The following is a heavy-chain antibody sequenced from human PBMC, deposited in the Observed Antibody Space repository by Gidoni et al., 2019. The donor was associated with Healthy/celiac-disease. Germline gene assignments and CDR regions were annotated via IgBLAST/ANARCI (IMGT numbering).Heavy chain of an antibody. CDR1: GFTFGDSA. CDR3: TKVRDIVATIDWYFDL. Sequence: EVQLVESGGGLVQPGRSLRLSCTASGFTFGDSAMSWVRQAPGKGLEWVGFIRSKAYGGTTEYAASVKGRFTISRDDSKSIAYLQMNSLKTEDTAVYYCTKVRDIVATIDWYFDLWGRGTLVTVSS. D-gene: IGHD5-12*01. J-gene: IGHJ2*01. CDR2: IRSKAYGGTT. V-gene: IGHV3-49*04.